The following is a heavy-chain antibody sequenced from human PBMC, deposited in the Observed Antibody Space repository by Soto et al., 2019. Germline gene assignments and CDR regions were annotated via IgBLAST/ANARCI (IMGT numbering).Heavy chain of an antibody. CDR2: ISYDGSNK. CDR3: AKELGRYCSGGGCYYFDY. Sequence: QVQLVESGGGVVQPGRSLRLSCAASGFTFSTYGMHWVRQAPGKGLEWVAVISYDGSNKYCADSLKGRFTISRDNYKNTLFLQMNSLTAEDTAVYYCAKELGRYCSGGGCYYFDYWGQGTLVTVSS. V-gene: IGHV3-30*18. D-gene: IGHD2-15*01. J-gene: IGHJ4*02. CDR1: GFTFSTYG.